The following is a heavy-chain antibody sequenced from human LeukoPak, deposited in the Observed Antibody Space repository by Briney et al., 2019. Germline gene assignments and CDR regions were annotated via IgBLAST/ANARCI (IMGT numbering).Heavy chain of an antibody. Sequence: GGALRLSCAASGFRFRGFAMSWVRQAPGKGLEGVSGIIGSGASTFYADSVKGRFSISRDNSKNPLYLQMNSLRAEDTAIYYCAKKEGRTYSPWYMDVWGKGTTVTVSS. V-gene: IGHV3-23*01. CDR2: IIGSGAST. J-gene: IGHJ6*03. CDR3: AKKEGRTYSPWYMDV. CDR1: GFRFRGFA. D-gene: IGHD2-21*01.